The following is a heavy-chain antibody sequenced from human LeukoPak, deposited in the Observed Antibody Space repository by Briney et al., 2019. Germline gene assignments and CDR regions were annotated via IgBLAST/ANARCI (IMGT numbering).Heavy chain of an antibody. CDR1: GFSFSDYY. CDR3: ARAYGSYSPWGL. J-gene: IGHJ4*02. V-gene: IGHV3-11*01. Sequence: GGSLRLSCAASGFSFSDYYMSWIRQAPGKGLEWVSYISGSGSSIYYADSVKGRFTISRDNAKNSLFLQMNSLRAEDTAVYYCARAYGSYSPWGLWGQGTLVTVSS. D-gene: IGHD1-26*01. CDR2: ISGSGSSI.